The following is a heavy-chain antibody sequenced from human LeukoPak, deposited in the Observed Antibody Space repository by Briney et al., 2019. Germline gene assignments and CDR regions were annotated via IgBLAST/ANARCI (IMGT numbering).Heavy chain of an antibody. D-gene: IGHD3-16*01. V-gene: IGHV4-31*03. CDR1: GGPISSSSYY. CDR3: ARITSYTHGGFDY. Sequence: PSETLSLTCTVSGGPISSSSYYWGWIRQHPGKGLEWIGYIYYSGSTYYNPSLKSRVTISVDTSKNQFSLRLSPVTAADTAVYYCARITSYTHGGFDYWGQGTLVTVSS. CDR2: IYYSGST. J-gene: IGHJ4*02.